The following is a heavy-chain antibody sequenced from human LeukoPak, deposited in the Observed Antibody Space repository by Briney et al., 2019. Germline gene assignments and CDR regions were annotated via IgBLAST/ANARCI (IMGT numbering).Heavy chain of an antibody. Sequence: PGGSLRLSCAASGFTFSSYAMHWVRQAPGKGLEWVAVISYDGSNKYYADSVKGRFTISRDNSKNTLYVQMNSLRAEDTAVYYCATPIVVVPAAKNLIDYWGQGTLVTVSS. CDR3: ATPIVVVPAAKNLIDY. J-gene: IGHJ4*02. CDR1: GFTFSSYA. V-gene: IGHV3-30-3*01. D-gene: IGHD2-2*01. CDR2: ISYDGSNK.